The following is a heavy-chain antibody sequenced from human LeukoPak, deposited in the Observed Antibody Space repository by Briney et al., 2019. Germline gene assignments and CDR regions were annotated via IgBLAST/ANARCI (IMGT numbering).Heavy chain of an antibody. D-gene: IGHD3-10*01. CDR2: ISSSGSTI. V-gene: IGHV3-11*01. CDR1: GLTFSDYG. J-gene: IGHJ4*02. Sequence: GGSLRLSCAASGLTFSDYGMSWVRQAPGKGLEWVSYISSSGSTIYYADSVKGRFTISRDNAKNSLYLQMNSLRAEDTAVYYCARDALLWFGEGPYYFDYWGQGTLVTVSS. CDR3: ARDALLWFGEGPYYFDY.